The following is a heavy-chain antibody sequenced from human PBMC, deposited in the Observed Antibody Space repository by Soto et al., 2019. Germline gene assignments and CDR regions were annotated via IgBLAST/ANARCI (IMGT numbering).Heavy chain of an antibody. V-gene: IGHV4-30-2*01. Sequence: SETLSLTCAVSGGSISSGLYSWSWIRQPPGQGLEWIGYIYNSGNTYYNPSLMSRVTISVDRSQNHFSLKLTSVTAADTAVYYCARGSDGVWNWFDPWGQGTQVTVS. J-gene: IGHJ5*02. CDR2: IYNSGNT. CDR3: ARGSDGVWNWFDP. CDR1: GGSISSGLYS. D-gene: IGHD2-21*02.